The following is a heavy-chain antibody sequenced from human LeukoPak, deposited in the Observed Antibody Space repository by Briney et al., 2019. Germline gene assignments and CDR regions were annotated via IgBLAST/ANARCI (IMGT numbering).Heavy chain of an antibody. Sequence: PGGSLRLSCAASGFTFSSYAMNWVRQAPGKGLEWVSTISGSGDSTYYADSVKGRFTISRDNSENTLYLQMNSLRADDTAVYYCAKVLRPNTTLVVVELDNWGQGTLVTVSS. J-gene: IGHJ4*02. V-gene: IGHV3-23*01. CDR2: ISGSGDST. CDR1: GFTFSSYA. CDR3: AKVLRPNTTLVVVELDN. D-gene: IGHD4-23*01.